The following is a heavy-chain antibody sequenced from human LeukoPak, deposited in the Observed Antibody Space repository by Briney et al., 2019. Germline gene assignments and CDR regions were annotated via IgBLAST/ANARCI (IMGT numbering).Heavy chain of an antibody. D-gene: IGHD5-18*01. CDR2: INHSGST. Sequence: PSETLSLTCAVYGGSFSGYYWSWIRQPPGKGLEWIGDINHSGSTNYNPSLKSRVTLSVDTSKNQFSVKLTSVTAADTAVYYCVRVGYAYGPVGNWFDPWGQGVLVTVSS. V-gene: IGHV4-34*01. CDR1: GGSFSGYY. J-gene: IGHJ5*02. CDR3: VRVGYAYGPVGNWFDP.